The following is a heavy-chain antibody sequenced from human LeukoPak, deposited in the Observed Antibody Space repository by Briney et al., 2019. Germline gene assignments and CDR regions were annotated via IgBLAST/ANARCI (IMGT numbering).Heavy chain of an antibody. V-gene: IGHV3-30-3*01. D-gene: IGHD1-26*01. CDR2: ISHDGSST. CDR3: AKGDSASYYRVTFDY. Sequence: PGGSLRLSFAASGITLSSYAMHWVRQAPGEGLEWVAVISHDGSSTFYADSVKGRFTISRDNSKNTLYVQMNSLRAEDTAVFYCAKGDSASYYRVTFDYWGQGTLVTVSS. CDR1: GITLSSYA. J-gene: IGHJ4*02.